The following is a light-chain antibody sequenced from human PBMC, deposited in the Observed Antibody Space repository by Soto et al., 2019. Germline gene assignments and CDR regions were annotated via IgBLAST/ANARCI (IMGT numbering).Light chain of an antibody. CDR1: SSDIGLYNY. Sequence: QSALTQPPSASGSPGQSVTISCTGTSSDIGLYNYVSWYQQHPGKAPKLMIYGVTKRPSGVPDRFSGSKSGNTASLTVSGLQGEDEADYYCSSYAGSNNYVIFGGGTKLTVL. CDR2: GVT. J-gene: IGLJ2*01. V-gene: IGLV2-8*01. CDR3: SSYAGSNNYVI.